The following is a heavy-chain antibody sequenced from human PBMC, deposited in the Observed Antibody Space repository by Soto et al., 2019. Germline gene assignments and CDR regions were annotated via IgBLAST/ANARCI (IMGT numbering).Heavy chain of an antibody. CDR2: MTYDGATE. CDR3: ARVRLSIAVNDALDV. Sequence: QVRLVESGGGVVQPGTSRRLSCAASGFTFSDYVIHWVRQAAGKGLEWVASMTYDGATEYYAASVKGRFTMSRDNSKRAMSLQMNSLRPDDTAVYYCARVRLSIAVNDALDVWGQGTTVTVSS. V-gene: IGHV3-30*14. CDR1: GFTFSDYV. D-gene: IGHD3-3*02. J-gene: IGHJ3*01.